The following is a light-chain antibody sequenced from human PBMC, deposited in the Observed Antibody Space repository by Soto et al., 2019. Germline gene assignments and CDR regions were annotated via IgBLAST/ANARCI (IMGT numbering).Light chain of an antibody. CDR2: DAS. V-gene: IGKV1-5*01. CDR3: QQYNTLSGT. J-gene: IGKJ1*01. CDR1: QSISSW. Sequence: DITLTHSPSTLAAPLVERVAIXEQASQSISSWLAWYQQKPGKAPKLLIYDASTLESGVPSRFSGSGFGTEFSLTISSLQPDDFASYYCQQYNTLSGTFGQGTKVDNK.